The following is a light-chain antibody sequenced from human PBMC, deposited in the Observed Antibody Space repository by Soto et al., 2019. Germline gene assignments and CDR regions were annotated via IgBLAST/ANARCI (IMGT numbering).Light chain of an antibody. J-gene: IGLJ1*01. CDR2: EIT. CDR1: SSDIGAYNY. CDR3: RSYSSAVSFV. Sequence: QSALTQPASVSGSPGQSITISCTGTSSDIGAYNYVSWYQQHPGKAPKLIIYEITNRPSGISNRFSGSRSGNTASLSISGLQAEDEADYYCRSYSSAVSFVFGTGTKVTVL. V-gene: IGLV2-14*03.